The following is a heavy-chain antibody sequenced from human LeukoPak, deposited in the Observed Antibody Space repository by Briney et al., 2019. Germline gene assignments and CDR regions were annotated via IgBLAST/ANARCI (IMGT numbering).Heavy chain of an antibody. CDR1: GFTFSSYS. CDR3: AREERAAAGDY. V-gene: IGHV3-21*01. J-gene: IGHJ4*02. D-gene: IGHD6-13*01. CDR2: ISSSSSYI. Sequence: GGSLRLSRAASGFTFSSYSMNWVCQAPREGLEWVSSISSSSSYIYYADSVKGRFTISRDNAKNSLYLQMNSLRAEDTAVYYCAREERAAAGDYWGQGTLVTVSS.